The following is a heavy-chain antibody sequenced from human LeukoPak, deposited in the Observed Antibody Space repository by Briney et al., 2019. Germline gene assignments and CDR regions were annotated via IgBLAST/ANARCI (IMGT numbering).Heavy chain of an antibody. Sequence: PETLSLTCSVSGGSISSSSYYWSWIRQPPGKGLEWIGNIFYSGSPNYNPSLKSRVTISFDTSKNQFSLKLSSVTAADTAVYYCARVGHLAAAGTYDYWGQGTLVTVSS. CDR1: GGSISSSSYY. V-gene: IGHV4-61*05. CDR2: IFYSGSP. CDR3: ARVGHLAAAGTYDY. D-gene: IGHD6-13*01. J-gene: IGHJ4*02.